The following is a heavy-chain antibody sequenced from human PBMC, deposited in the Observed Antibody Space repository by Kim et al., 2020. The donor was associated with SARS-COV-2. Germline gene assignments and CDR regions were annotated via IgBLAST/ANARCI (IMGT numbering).Heavy chain of an antibody. J-gene: IGHJ4*01. Sequence: YVDSVKGRFTMARDNGKNSLYLQMSSLRSKDTAIYYCAALDTVKVPGGMWGQGTLVTVSS. V-gene: IGHV3-7*01. CDR3: AALDTVKVPGGM. D-gene: IGHD3-10*01.